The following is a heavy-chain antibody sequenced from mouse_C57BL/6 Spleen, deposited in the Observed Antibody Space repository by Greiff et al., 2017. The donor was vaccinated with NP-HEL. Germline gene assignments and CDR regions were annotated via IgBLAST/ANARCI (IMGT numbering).Heavy chain of an antibody. Sequence: QVQLQQPGAELVKPGASVKLSCKASGYTFTSYWMHWVKQRPGQGLEWIGMIHPNSGSTNYNEKFKSKATLTVDKSSSTAYMQLSSLTSEDSAVYYCARIPWITTVVAVDYWGQGTTLTVSS. V-gene: IGHV1-64*01. D-gene: IGHD1-1*01. CDR1: GYTFTSYW. CDR3: ARIPWITTVVAVDY. CDR2: IHPNSGST. J-gene: IGHJ2*01.